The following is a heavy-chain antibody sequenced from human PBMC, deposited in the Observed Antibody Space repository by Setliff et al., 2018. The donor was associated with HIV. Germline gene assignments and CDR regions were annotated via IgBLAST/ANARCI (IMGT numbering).Heavy chain of an antibody. CDR1: GGTFSNYV. V-gene: IGHV1-69*06. CDR2: IIPIFGTA. J-gene: IGHJ5*02. Sequence: SVKVSCKASGGTFSNYVINWVRQAPGQGLEWMGRIIPIFGTANYAQKFQGRVTITADKSTSTAYMDLSSLRSEDTAVYYCARDSESYRSGWYLGAHWFDPWGQGTLVTVSS. CDR3: ARDSESYRSGWYLGAHWFDP. D-gene: IGHD6-19*01.